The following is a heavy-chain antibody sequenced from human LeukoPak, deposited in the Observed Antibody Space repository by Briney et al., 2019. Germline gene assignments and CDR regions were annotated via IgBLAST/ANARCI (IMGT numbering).Heavy chain of an antibody. V-gene: IGHV1-8*01. CDR3: ARAVGYCSGGSCYAHRWFDP. CDR1: GYTFTSYD. J-gene: IGHJ5*02. Sequence: ASVKVSCKASGYTFTSYDINWVRQATGQGLECMGWMNPNSGNTGYAQKFQGRVTMTRNTSISTAYMELSSLRSEDTAVYYCARAVGYCSGGSCYAHRWFDPWGQGTLVTVSS. CDR2: MNPNSGNT. D-gene: IGHD2-15*01.